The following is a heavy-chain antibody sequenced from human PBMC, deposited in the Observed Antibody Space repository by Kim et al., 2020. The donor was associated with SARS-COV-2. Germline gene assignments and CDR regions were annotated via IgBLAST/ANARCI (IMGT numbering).Heavy chain of an antibody. V-gene: IGHV3-30*18. CDR2: ISYDGSNK. CDR1: GFTFSTYG. D-gene: IGHD3-10*01. Sequence: GGSLRLSCAASGFTFSTYGMHWVRQAPGKGLEWVAVISYDGSNKYYADSVKGLFTISRDNSKNTLYLQMNSLRAEDTAVYYCAKERSILWFWESHSAYYWGQGTLVTVSS. J-gene: IGHJ4*02. CDR3: AKERSILWFWESHSAYY.